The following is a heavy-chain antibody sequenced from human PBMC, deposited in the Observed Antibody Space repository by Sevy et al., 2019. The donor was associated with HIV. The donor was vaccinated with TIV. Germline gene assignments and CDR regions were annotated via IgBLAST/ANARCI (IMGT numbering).Heavy chain of an antibody. CDR2: IYSGGST. D-gene: IGHD3-10*01. Sequence: GGSLRLSCAASGFTVSSNYMSWVRQAPGKGLEWVSVIYSGGSTYYADSVKGRFPISRDNSKNTLYLQMNSLRAEDTAVYYCAWGVGLTPFDYWGQGTLVTVSS. J-gene: IGHJ4*02. CDR3: AWGVGLTPFDY. V-gene: IGHV3-53*01. CDR1: GFTVSSNY.